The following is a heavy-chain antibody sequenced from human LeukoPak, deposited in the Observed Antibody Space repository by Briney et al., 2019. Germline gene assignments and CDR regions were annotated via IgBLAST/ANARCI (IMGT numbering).Heavy chain of an antibody. CDR3: ARLYYDSSGYYPLTLDY. Sequence: ASVKVSCKASGGTFSSYAISWVRQAPGQGLEWMGGIIPIFGTANYAQKFRGRVTITTDESTSTAYMELSSLRSEDTAVYYCARLYYDSSGYYPLTLDYWGQGTLVTVSS. CDR2: IIPIFGTA. CDR1: GGTFSSYA. J-gene: IGHJ4*02. D-gene: IGHD3-22*01. V-gene: IGHV1-69*05.